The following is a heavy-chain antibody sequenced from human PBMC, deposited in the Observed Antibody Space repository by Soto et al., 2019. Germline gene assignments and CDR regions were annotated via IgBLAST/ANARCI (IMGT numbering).Heavy chain of an antibody. CDR1: GVTFSIYS. J-gene: IGHJ4*02. CDR2: ISGSGGST. Sequence: GGSLRLSCAASGVTFSIYSMNWVRQAPGKGLEWVSAISGSGGSTYYADSVKGRFTISRDNSKNTLYLQMNSLRAEDTAVYYCAKALITMVRGVIITLGPFDYWGQGTLVTVSS. CDR3: AKALITMVRGVIITLGPFDY. D-gene: IGHD3-10*01. V-gene: IGHV3-23*01.